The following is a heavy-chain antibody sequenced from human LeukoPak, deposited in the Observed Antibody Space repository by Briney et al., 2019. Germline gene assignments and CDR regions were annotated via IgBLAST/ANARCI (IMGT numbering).Heavy chain of an antibody. D-gene: IGHD7-27*01. CDR1: GYTFTGYY. CDR2: IYRNSDGT. CDR3: ARSGTAEGLVFDY. V-gene: IGHV1-2*02. Sequence: ASVKVSCKASGYTFTGYYMHWVRQAPGQGLEWMGWIYRNSDGTSYAQKFQDRVAMTTDTSISTAYMELSRLRSDDTAVYYCARSGTAEGLVFDYWGQGTLVTVSS. J-gene: IGHJ4*02.